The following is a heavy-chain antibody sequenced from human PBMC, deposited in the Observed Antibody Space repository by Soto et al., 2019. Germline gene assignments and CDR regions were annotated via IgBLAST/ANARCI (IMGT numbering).Heavy chain of an antibody. Sequence: QVQLVESGGGLVKPGGSLRLSCAASGFTFSDYYMSWIRQAPGKGLEWFSYISSSGSTIYYADSVKGRFNIARDNAKNSLYLQMNSLRAEDTAVYYCARDDGIAAARNWFDPWGQGTLVTVSS. CDR3: ARDDGIAAARNWFDP. CDR1: GFTFSDYY. D-gene: IGHD6-13*01. V-gene: IGHV3-11*01. J-gene: IGHJ5*02. CDR2: ISSSGSTI.